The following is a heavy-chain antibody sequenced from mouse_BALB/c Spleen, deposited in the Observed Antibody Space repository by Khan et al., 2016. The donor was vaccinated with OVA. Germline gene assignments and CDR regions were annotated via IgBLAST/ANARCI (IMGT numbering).Heavy chain of an antibody. CDR3: ARKDYFDYDPFPY. V-gene: IGHV3-2*02. J-gene: IGHJ3*01. D-gene: IGHD2-4*01. CDR2: INYSGNT. CDR1: GYSITSEYA. Sequence: EVQLVESGPGLVKPSQSLSLTCTVTGYSITSEYAWNWIRQFPGNKLEWMGYINYSGNTRFNPSLKSRTSITRDTSKNHFFLQLNSVTTEDTATYYCARKDYFDYDPFPYWGQGTLVTVSA.